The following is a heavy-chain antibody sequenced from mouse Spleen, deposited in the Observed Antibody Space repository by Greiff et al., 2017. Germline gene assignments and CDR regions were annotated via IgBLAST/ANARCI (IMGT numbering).Heavy chain of an antibody. J-gene: IGHJ4*01. CDR2: ISSGGGNT. CDR1: GFTFSSYA. D-gene: IGHD4-1*01. Sequence: EVKLVESGGGLVKLGGSLKLSCAASGFTFSSYAMSWVRQTPEKRLEWVATISSGGGNTYYPDSVKGRFTISRDNAKNTLYLQMSSLKSEDTAMYYCARHGLGRAMDYWGQGTSVTVSS. V-gene: IGHV5-9*04. CDR3: ARHGLGRAMDY.